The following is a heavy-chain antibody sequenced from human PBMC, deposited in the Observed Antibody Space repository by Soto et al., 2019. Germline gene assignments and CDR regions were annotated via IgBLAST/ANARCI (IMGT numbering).Heavy chain of an antibody. J-gene: IGHJ4*02. D-gene: IGHD3-22*01. CDR1: GGSISSGGYS. V-gene: IGHV4-30-2*01. Sequence: QLQLQESGSGLVKPSQTLALTCAVSGGSISSGGYSWSWIRQPPGKGLEWIGYIYHSGSTYYHPSLKSRVTISVDRSKNQFSLKLSSVTAADTAVYYCARWSDSSAQDYWGQGTLVTVSS. CDR3: ARWSDSSAQDY. CDR2: IYHSGST.